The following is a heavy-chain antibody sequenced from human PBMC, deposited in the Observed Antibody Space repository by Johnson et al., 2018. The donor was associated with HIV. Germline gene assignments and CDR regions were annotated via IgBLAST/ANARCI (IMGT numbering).Heavy chain of an antibody. CDR1: GFSFSAYY. CDR2: ISSSGTPK. CDR3: AKPSTESAFDI. Sequence: VQLVESGGGVVRPGGSLRLSCEASGFSFSAYYMTWIRQAPGKGLEWVSSISSSGTPKYYADSVKGRFTISRDNSKNTLYLQMNSLRAEDTAVYYCAKPSTESAFDIWGQGTMVTVSS. J-gene: IGHJ3*02. V-gene: IGHV3-11*04. D-gene: IGHD1-1*01.